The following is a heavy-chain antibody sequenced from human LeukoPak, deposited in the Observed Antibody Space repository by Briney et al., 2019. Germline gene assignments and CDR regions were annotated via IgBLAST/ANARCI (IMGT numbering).Heavy chain of an antibody. V-gene: IGHV4-34*01. J-gene: IGHJ6*03. Sequence: NASETLSLTCAVYGGSFRNYYWSWIRQPPGEGLEWIGEINDSGRTDYNPSLMSRVTVSVDTSKNQFSLRLTSVTATDTAVYYCARRWNYGRNYYIDVWGNGATVSVSS. CDR2: INDSGRT. D-gene: IGHD1-7*01. CDR3: ARRWNYGRNYYIDV. CDR1: GGSFRNYY.